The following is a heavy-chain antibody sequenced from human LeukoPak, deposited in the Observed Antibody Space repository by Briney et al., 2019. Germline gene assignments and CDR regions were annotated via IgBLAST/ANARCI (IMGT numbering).Heavy chain of an antibody. CDR1: GGSISSGGYY. CDR2: IYHSGST. V-gene: IGHV4-30-2*01. Sequence: SETLSLTCTVSGGSISSGGYYWSWIRQPPGKGLEWIGYIYHSGSTYYNPSLKSRVTISVDRSKNQFSLKLSSVTAADTAVYYCARGLGPTGYWGQGTLVTVSS. D-gene: IGHD1-1*01. J-gene: IGHJ4*02. CDR3: ARGLGPTGY.